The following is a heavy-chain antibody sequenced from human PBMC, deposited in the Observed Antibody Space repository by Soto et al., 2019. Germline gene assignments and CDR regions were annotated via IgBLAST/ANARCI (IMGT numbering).Heavy chain of an antibody. CDR2: IYVDGSGT. Sequence: EVQLVESGGGLVQPGGSLRISCASSGLTLSRSWMHWVRQVPGKGLVWVSRIYVDGSGTTYADSVKGRFTISRDNAKNTLYLQINSLRAEVTSVYYCVQNYCDSVYWCQGTLVSVSS. CDR1: GLTLSRSW. V-gene: IGHV3-74*01. D-gene: IGHD4-17*01. CDR3: VQNYCDSVY. J-gene: IGHJ4*02.